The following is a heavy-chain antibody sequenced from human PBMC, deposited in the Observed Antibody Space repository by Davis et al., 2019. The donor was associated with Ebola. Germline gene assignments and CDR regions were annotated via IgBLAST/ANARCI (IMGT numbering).Heavy chain of an antibody. J-gene: IGHJ5*02. CDR2: ISAYNGNT. Sequence: AASVKVSCKASGYIFTSYAMHWVRQAPGQRLEWMGWISAYNGNTNYAQKLQGRVTMTTDTSTSTAYMELRSLRSDDTAVYYCARDYSSSWFDPWGQGTLVTVSS. CDR1: GYIFTSYA. CDR3: ARDYSSSWFDP. V-gene: IGHV1-18*01. D-gene: IGHD4-11*01.